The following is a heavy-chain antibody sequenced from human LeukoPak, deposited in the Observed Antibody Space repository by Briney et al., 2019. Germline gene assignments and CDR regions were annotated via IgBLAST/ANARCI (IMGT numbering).Heavy chain of an antibody. V-gene: IGHV3-23*01. CDR3: ATYRQVLLPFES. CDR1: GFTFSTFA. J-gene: IGHJ4*02. CDR2: IFPSGGEI. Sequence: GGSLRLSCAASGFTFSTFAMIWVRQPPGKGLEWVSNIFPSGGEIHYADSVRGRFTISRDNSKSTLSLQMNSLRAEDTAIYYCATYRQVLLPFESWGQGTLVTVSS. D-gene: IGHD2-8*02.